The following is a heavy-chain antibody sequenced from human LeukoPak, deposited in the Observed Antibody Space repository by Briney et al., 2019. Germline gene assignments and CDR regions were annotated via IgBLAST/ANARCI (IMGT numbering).Heavy chain of an antibody. V-gene: IGHV4-38-2*02. J-gene: IGHJ4*02. CDR1: GCSISSGYY. CDR2: IYHSGST. D-gene: IGHD2-21*02. CDR3: AREGDLQAYCGGDCYSYFDY. Sequence: PSETLSLTCAVSGCSISSGYYWGWIRQPPGKGLEWIGSIYHSGSTYYNPSLKSRVTISVDTSKNQFSLKLSSVTAADTAVYYCAREGDLQAYCGGDCYSYFDYWGQGTLVTVSS.